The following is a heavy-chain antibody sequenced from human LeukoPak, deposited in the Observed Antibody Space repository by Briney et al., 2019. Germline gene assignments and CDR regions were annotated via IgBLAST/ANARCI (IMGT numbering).Heavy chain of an antibody. V-gene: IGHV3-9*01. D-gene: IGHD3-16*01. J-gene: IGHJ4*02. CDR1: GFTFDDYA. CDR2: ISWNSGSI. CDR3: AKAYRGGPPIFDY. Sequence: SLRLSCAASGFTFDDYAMHWVRQAPGKGLEWVSGISWNSGSIGYADSVKGRFTISRDNAKNSLYLQMNSLRAEDTALYYCAKAYRGGPPIFDYWGQGTLVTVSS.